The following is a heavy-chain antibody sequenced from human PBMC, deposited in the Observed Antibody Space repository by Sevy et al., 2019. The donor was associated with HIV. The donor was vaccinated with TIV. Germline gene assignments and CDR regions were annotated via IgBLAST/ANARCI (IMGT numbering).Heavy chain of an antibody. J-gene: IGHJ4*02. V-gene: IGHV3-30*18. CDR2: ISYDGSNK. D-gene: IGHD3-10*01. CDR3: AKQYGSGSPFDY. Sequence: GGSLRLSCAASGFTFSSYGMHWVRQAPGKGLEWVAVISYDGSNKYYADSVKGRFTIYRDNSKNTLYLQMNSLRAEDTAVYYCAKQYGSGSPFDYWGQGTLVTVSS. CDR1: GFTFSSYG.